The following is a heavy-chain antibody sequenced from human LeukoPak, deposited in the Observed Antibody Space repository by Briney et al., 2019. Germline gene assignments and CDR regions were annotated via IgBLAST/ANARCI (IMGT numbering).Heavy chain of an antibody. Sequence: PGGSLRLSCAASGFTFNVSAMHWVRQGSGKGLEWVGRIRTKANTYATAYAASVKGRFTISRDDSKNTAYLQMNSLKTEDTAVYYCTGSSSGYWGQGTLVTVSS. CDR2: IRTKANTYAT. J-gene: IGHJ4*02. V-gene: IGHV3-73*01. CDR3: TGSSSGY. D-gene: IGHD6-13*01. CDR1: GFTFNVSA.